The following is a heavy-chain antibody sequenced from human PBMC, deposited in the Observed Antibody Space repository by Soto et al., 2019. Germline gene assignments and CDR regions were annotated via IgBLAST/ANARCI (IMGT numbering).Heavy chain of an antibody. CDR1: GGTFSNYA. CDR2: IMPMFGAA. Sequence: QVQLVQSGAEVKKPGSSVKVSCKASGGTFSNYAISWVRQAPGQGLEWMGSIMPMFGAANYAQKFQGKVTITADESTSTVYMELSNLRSEDTAVYYCSRGSIAAASYFEYWGQGTLITVSS. D-gene: IGHD2-2*01. V-gene: IGHV1-69*01. CDR3: SRGSIAAASYFEY. J-gene: IGHJ4*02.